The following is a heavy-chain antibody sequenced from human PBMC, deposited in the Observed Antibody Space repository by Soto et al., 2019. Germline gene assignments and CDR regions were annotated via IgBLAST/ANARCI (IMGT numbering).Heavy chain of an antibody. J-gene: IGHJ3*02. CDR2: ISAYNGNT. CDR3: ARDEDITMVRGVPYDAFDI. D-gene: IGHD3-10*01. Sequence: VQLVQSGAEVKKPGASVKVSCKASGYTFTSYGISWVRQAPGQGLEWMGWISAYNGNTNYAQKLQGRVTMTTDTSTSTAYMELRSLRSDDTAVYYCARDEDITMVRGVPYDAFDIWGQGTMVTVSS. V-gene: IGHV1-18*04. CDR1: GYTFTSYG.